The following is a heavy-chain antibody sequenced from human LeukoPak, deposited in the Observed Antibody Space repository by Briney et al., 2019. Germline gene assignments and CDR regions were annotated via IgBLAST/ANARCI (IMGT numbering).Heavy chain of an antibody. CDR3: AKEGTPQVSTWYDL. V-gene: IGHV3-30*18. D-gene: IGHD3-10*01. Sequence: GGSLRLSCAASGVTLSPYGMHWVRQAPGKGLEWVAVISYEGGTQHYADSVKGRFIISRDNPRNTLYLQMNILRTEDTAVYYCAKEGTPQVSTWYDLWGQGTQAIVSS. CDR1: GVTLSPYG. CDR2: ISYEGGTQ. J-gene: IGHJ5*02.